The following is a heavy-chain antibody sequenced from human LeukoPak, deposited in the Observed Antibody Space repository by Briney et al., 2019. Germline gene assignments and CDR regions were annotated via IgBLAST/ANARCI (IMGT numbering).Heavy chain of an antibody. Sequence: SQTLSLTCTVSGGSISSGGYYWSWIRQHPGKGLEWIGYIYYSGSTYYNPSLKSRVTISVDRSKNQFSLRLSSVTAADTAVYFCATALPITAAAVTPVDAFDIWGQGTMVTVSS. D-gene: IGHD6-13*01. J-gene: IGHJ3*02. CDR2: IYYSGST. V-gene: IGHV4-31*03. CDR1: GGSISSGGYY. CDR3: ATALPITAAAVTPVDAFDI.